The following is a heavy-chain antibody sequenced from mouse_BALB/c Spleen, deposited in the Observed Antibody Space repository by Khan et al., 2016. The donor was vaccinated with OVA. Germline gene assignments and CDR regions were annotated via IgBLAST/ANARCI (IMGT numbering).Heavy chain of an antibody. V-gene: IGHV3-2*02. Sequence: QLEESGPGLVKPSQSLSLTCTVTGYSITSDYAWNWIRQFPGNKLEWMGYISYSGSTNYNPSLNSRISITRDTSKNQFFLQLNSVTTEDTATYYCARDGSRYNYAMDDWGQGTSVTVSS. CDR3: ARDGSRYNYAMDD. D-gene: IGHD2-3*01. CDR1: GYSITSDYA. CDR2: ISYSGST. J-gene: IGHJ4*01.